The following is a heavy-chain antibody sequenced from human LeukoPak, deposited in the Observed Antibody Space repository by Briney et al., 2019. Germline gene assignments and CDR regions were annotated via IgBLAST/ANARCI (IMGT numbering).Heavy chain of an antibody. J-gene: IGHJ4*02. D-gene: IGHD6-19*01. Sequence: GESLKISGKGSGYSFTSYWIGWVRQMPGKGLEWMGIIYPGDSDTRYSPSFQGQVTISADKSISTAYLQWSSLKASDTAMYYCAKVGAGYSGWELYFDYWGQGTLVTVSS. V-gene: IGHV5-51*01. CDR3: AKVGAGYSGWELYFDY. CDR1: GYSFTSYW. CDR2: IYPGDSDT.